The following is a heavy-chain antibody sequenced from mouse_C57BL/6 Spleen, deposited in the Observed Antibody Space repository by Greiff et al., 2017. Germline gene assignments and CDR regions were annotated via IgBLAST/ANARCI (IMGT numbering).Heavy chain of an antibody. CDR3: ARSGTVVASDY. D-gene: IGHD1-1*01. J-gene: IGHJ4*01. Sequence: QVQLQQSGPELVKPGASVKISCKASGYAFSSSWMNWVKQRPGKGLEWIGRIYPGDGDTNYNGKFKGKATLTADKSSSTAYMQLSSLTSEDSAVYFCARSGTVVASDYWGQGTSVTVSS. V-gene: IGHV1-82*01. CDR1: GYAFSSSW. CDR2: IYPGDGDT.